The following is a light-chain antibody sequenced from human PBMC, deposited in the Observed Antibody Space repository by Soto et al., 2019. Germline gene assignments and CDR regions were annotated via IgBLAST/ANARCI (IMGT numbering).Light chain of an antibody. Sequence: QSALTQPASVSGSPGQSITISCTGTSSDVGVYNHVSWYQQFPGKAPKLLIYEVSNRPSGVDNRFSGSKSGNTASLTISGLQTEDEADYYCSSYTSTNTLLFGPGTKVTVL. CDR3: SSYTSTNTLL. J-gene: IGLJ1*01. CDR1: SSDVGVYNH. V-gene: IGLV2-14*01. CDR2: EVS.